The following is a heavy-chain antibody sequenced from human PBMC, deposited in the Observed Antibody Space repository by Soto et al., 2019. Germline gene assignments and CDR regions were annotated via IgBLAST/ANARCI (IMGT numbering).Heavy chain of an antibody. D-gene: IGHD1-26*01. CDR1: GYTFTSYP. CDR3: SGAESPDTAYFSLY. V-gene: IGHV1-3*01. Sequence: ASVKVSFKASGYTFTSYPTHWVRQAPGQRLEWMGWIDAGNGNTKYSQKFRGRVTFTTDTSASTAYMDLNSLNIEDSAVYYCSGAESPDTAYFSLYWGQGTPVTVSS. CDR2: IDAGNGNT. J-gene: IGHJ4*02.